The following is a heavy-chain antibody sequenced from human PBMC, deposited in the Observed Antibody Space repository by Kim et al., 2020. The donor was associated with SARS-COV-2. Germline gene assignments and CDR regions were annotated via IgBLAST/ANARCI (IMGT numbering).Heavy chain of an antibody. D-gene: IGHD3-16*01. Sequence: GGSLRLSCAASDYSVATNFMTWVRQAPGKGLEWVSLVDNVGGTYYADFVKGRFTISSDISKNTLNLQMNSLRVDDTAVYYCGGGHYGLWGQGHLLTVSS. CDR3: GGGHYGL. J-gene: IGHJ4*02. CDR2: VDNVGGT. CDR1: DYSVATNF. V-gene: IGHV3-53*01.